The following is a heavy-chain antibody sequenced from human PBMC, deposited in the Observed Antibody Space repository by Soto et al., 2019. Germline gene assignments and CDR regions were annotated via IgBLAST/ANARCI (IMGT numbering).Heavy chain of an antibody. CDR2: ISAYNGNT. D-gene: IGHD3-10*01. Sequence: ASVKVSCKASGYTFTSYGISWVRQAPGQGLEWMGWISAYNGNTNYAQKRQGRVTMTTDTSTSTAYMELRSLRSDDTAVYYCARADYGAGSYYYYYMDVWGKGTTVTVSS. CDR3: ARADYGAGSYYYYYMDV. CDR1: GYTFTSYG. V-gene: IGHV1-18*01. J-gene: IGHJ6*03.